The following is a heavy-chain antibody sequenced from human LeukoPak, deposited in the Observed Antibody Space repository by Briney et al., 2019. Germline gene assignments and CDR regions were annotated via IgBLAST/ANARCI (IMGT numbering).Heavy chain of an antibody. J-gene: IGHJ5*02. V-gene: IGHV4-59*12. D-gene: IGHD6-13*01. CDR1: GGSISSYY. CDR3: ARDGPLYSSSWYNWFDP. CDR2: IYYSGTT. Sequence: PSETLSLTCTVSGGSISSYYWNWIRQSPGKGLEWIGYIYYSGTTKYNPSLTSRVTISVDTSKNQFSLKLSSVTAADTAVYYCARDGPLYSSSWYNWFDPWGQGTLVTVSS.